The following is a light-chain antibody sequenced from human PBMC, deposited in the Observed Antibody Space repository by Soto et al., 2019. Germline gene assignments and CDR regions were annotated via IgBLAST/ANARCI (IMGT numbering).Light chain of an antibody. CDR2: DAS. CDR3: LQYSGSSYT. V-gene: IGKV1-5*01. Sequence: DIQMTQSPSTLSASVGDRVTITCRATQSLSNWLAWYQQKPGKAPKLLIYDASSLESGVPSRFSGSGSGTEFTLTITSLQPDDSATYYCLQYSGSSYTFGQGTRVEIK. CDR1: QSLSNW. J-gene: IGKJ2*01.